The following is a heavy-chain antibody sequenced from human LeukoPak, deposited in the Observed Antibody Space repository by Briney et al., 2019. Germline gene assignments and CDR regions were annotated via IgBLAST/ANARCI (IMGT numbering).Heavy chain of an antibody. CDR3: ARDASIPESWAFDI. CDR2: IYYTGST. CDR1: GGSISRKY. D-gene: IGHD2-21*01. V-gene: IGHV4-59*01. J-gene: IGHJ3*02. Sequence: SETLSLTCTVSGGSISRKYWTWIRQTPGKGLEWIGYIYYTGSTNYNPSLKSRVTISVDTSRNQFSLRLNSVTAADTAVYYCARDASIPESWAFDIWGQGKMVIVSS.